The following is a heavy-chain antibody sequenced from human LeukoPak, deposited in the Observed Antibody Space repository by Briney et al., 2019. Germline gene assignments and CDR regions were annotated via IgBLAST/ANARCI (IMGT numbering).Heavy chain of an antibody. V-gene: IGHV6-1*01. CDR3: ARGKYTSFDN. D-gene: IGHD6-6*01. J-gene: IGHJ4*02. CDR2: TYYRSKWSF. Sequence: SQTLSLTCAISGDSIFTDNVAWNWIRQSPSRGLEWLGRTYYRSKWSFDYAVSVKSRITINADTSKNQFSLQLSSVTPEDTAVYYCARGKYTSFDNWGQGTLVTVSS. CDR1: GDSIFTDNVA.